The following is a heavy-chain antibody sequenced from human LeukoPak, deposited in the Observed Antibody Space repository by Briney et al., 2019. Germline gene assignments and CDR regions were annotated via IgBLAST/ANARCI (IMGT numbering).Heavy chain of an antibody. V-gene: IGHV4-39*01. CDR3: ARYYYGSGSYRWFDP. Sequence: PSETLSLTCTVSGGSISSSSYYWGWIRQPPGKGLEWIGSIYYSGSTYYNPSLESRVTISVDTSKNQLSLKLSSVTAADTAVYYCARYYYGSGSYRWFDPWGQGTLVTVSS. CDR1: GGSISSSSYY. D-gene: IGHD3-10*01. CDR2: IYYSGST. J-gene: IGHJ5*02.